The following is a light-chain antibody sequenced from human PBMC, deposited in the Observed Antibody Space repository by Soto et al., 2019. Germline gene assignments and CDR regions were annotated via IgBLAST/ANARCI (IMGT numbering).Light chain of an antibody. Sequence: EIVMTQSPPTLSVSPGERAALYCRASQSVRSKVASYQQKPGQAQRLLIYDASTRANGIPARFSGSGSGTEFTLIISSLQSEDFAVYSCQQYNNWPPITFGQGTRLEIK. J-gene: IGKJ5*01. V-gene: IGKV3-15*01. CDR3: QQYNNWPPIT. CDR1: QSVRSK. CDR2: DAS.